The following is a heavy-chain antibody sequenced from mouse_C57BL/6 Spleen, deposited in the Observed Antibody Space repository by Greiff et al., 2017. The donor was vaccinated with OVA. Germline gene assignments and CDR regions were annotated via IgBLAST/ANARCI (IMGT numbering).Heavy chain of an antibody. J-gene: IGHJ2*01. D-gene: IGHD2-2*01. CDR1: GYTFTNYW. CDR3: ARGDYGYDGAFDY. Sequence: QVQLQQSGAELVRPGTSVKMSCKASGYTFTNYWIGWAKQRPGHGLEWIGDIYPGGGYTNYNEKFKGKATLTADKSSSTAYMQFSSLTSEDSAIYYCARGDYGYDGAFDYWGQGTTLTVSS. CDR2: IYPGGGYT. V-gene: IGHV1-63*01.